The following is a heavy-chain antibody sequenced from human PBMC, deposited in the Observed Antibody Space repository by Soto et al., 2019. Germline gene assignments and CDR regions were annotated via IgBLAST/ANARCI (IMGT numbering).Heavy chain of an antibody. CDR2: INPKSDDT. CDR1: GYPFSDNQ. V-gene: IGHV1-2*02. CDR3: ARNPSLDYIRWGLDP. Sequence: QVQLVQSGSEVKKPGASVKVSCKASGYPFSDNQIHWLRRAPGQGLEWMGRINPKSDDTNYAQKFQGRVTMTRDPPMDTAYLELTGLPSDATATYYCARNPSLDYIRWGLDPWGQGTLVTVSS. J-gene: IGHJ5*02. D-gene: IGHD4-4*01.